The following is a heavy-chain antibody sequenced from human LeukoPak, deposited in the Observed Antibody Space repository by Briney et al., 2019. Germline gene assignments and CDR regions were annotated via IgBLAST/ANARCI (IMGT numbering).Heavy chain of an antibody. J-gene: IGHJ3*02. CDR1: GVSFSNYY. Sequence: SETLSLTCAVYGVSFSNYYWRWLRQPPGKGLEWVGEINHSGGTNYNPSLKSRVTILVDTSKNQFSLKLTSVTAADTAVYYCASRDIWGQGTMVTVSS. CDR2: INHSGGT. CDR3: ASRDI. V-gene: IGHV4-34*01.